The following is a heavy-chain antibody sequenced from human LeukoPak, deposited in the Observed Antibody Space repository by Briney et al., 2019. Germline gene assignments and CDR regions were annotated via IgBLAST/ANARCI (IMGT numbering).Heavy chain of an antibody. Sequence: PSETLSLTCTVSGASIISSSFYWGWIRQPPGKGLEWVSSISSSSSYIYYADSVKGRFTISRDNAKNSLYLQMNSLRAEDTAVYYCARDRISSGSDAFDIWGQGTMVTVSS. CDR3: ARDRISSGSDAFDI. J-gene: IGHJ3*02. D-gene: IGHD2-15*01. V-gene: IGHV3-21*01. CDR1: GASIISSS. CDR2: ISSSSSYI.